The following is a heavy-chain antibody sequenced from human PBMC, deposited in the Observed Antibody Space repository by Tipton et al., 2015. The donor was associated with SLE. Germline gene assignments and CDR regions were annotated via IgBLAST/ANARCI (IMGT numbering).Heavy chain of an antibody. Sequence: TLSLTCYVSGDSLRTREYSWGWIRQPPGKGLEWIGYVYFDGSTNYNPSLKSRVTMSLDTSKNQFSLKLNSVTAADTAVYYCARGPYGAAASYDYWGQGTLVTVSS. CDR3: ARGPYGAAASYDY. V-gene: IGHV4-61*08. CDR1: GDSLRTREYS. J-gene: IGHJ4*02. CDR2: VYFDGST. D-gene: IGHD6-13*01.